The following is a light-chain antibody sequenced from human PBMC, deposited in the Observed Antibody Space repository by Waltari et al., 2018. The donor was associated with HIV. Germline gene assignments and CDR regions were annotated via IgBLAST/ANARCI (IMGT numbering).Light chain of an antibody. V-gene: IGKV3-15*01. CDR2: GTS. J-gene: IGKJ3*01. CDR1: QSVSSN. CDR3: HQYNNRPPFT. Sequence: EIVMTQSPATLSVSPGERATLSCRANQSVSSNLAWYQQKPGQAPRLLIYGTSTRAAGIPARFSGSGSGTEFILTISSLQSEDFAVYYCHQYNNRPPFTFGPGTKVDIK.